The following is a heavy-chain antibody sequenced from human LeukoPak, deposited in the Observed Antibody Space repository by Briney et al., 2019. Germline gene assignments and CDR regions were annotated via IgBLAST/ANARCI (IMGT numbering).Heavy chain of an antibody. J-gene: IGHJ4*02. V-gene: IGHV1-69*13. CDR2: IIPIFGTA. Sequence: ASVKVSCKASGGTFSSYAISWVRQAPGQGLERMGGIIPIFGTANYAQKFQGRVTITADESTSTAYMELSSLRSEDTAVYYCAGEKGGFYYYDSSGYSRWGQGTLVTVSS. D-gene: IGHD3-22*01. CDR3: AGEKGGFYYYDSSGYSR. CDR1: GGTFSSYA.